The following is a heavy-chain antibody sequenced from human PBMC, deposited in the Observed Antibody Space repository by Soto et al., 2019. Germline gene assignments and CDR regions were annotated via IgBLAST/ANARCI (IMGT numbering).Heavy chain of an antibody. V-gene: IGHV3-33*01. CDR2: IWYDGSNK. CDR3: ARARTPFHPHETTGDAFDI. D-gene: IGHD4-17*01. CDR1: GFTFSSYC. J-gene: IGHJ3*02. Sequence: PGGSLRLSCAASGFTFSSYCMHWVRQAPGKGLEWVAVIWYDGSNKYYADSVKGRFTISRDNSKNTLYLQMNSLRAEDTAVYYCARARTPFHPHETTGDAFDIWGQGTMVTVSS.